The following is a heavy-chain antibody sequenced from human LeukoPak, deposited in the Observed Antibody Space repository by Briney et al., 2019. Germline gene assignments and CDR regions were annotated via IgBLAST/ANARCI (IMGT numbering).Heavy chain of an antibody. Sequence: SETLSLTCAVYGGSFSGYYWSWIRQPPGKGLEWIGEINHSGSTNYNPSLKSRVTISVDTSKNQFSLKLSSVTAADTAVYYCARKHYYGSGSYPLWGQGTLVTVSS. V-gene: IGHV4-34*01. D-gene: IGHD3-10*01. CDR2: INHSGST. J-gene: IGHJ4*02. CDR3: ARKHYYGSGSYPL. CDR1: GGSFSGYY.